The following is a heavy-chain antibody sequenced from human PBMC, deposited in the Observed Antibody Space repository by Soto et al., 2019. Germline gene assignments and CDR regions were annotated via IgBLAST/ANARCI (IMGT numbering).Heavy chain of an antibody. D-gene: IGHD1-26*01. CDR1: GYTFTSYG. CDR2: ISAYNGNT. V-gene: IGHV1-18*01. CDR3: ASGPPGVLLRYVGDY. J-gene: IGHJ4*02. Sequence: QVQLVQSGAEVKKPGASVKVSCKASGYTFTSYGISWVRQAPGQGLEWMGWISAYNGNTNYAQKLQGRVTMTTDTSTSTAYLELSSLGSDDTAVYYCASGPPGVLLRYVGDYWGQGTLVTVSS.